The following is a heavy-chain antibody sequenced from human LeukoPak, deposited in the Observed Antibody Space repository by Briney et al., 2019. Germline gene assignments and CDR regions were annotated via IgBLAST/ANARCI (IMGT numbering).Heavy chain of an antibody. J-gene: IGHJ5*02. V-gene: IGHV3-48*03. CDR3: GTSPRGWFDP. D-gene: IGHD2-2*01. CDR2: ISSSGSTI. Sequence: GGSLRLSCAASGFTFSSYEMSWVRQAPGKGLEWVSYISSSGSTIYYADSVKGRFTISRDNAKNSLYLQMNSLRAEDTAVYYCGTSPRGWFDPWGQGTLVTVSS. CDR1: GFTFSSYE.